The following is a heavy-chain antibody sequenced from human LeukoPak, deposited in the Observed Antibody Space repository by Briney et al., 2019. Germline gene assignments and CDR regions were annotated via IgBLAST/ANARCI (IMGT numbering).Heavy chain of an antibody. Sequence: ASVKVPCKASGGTFSSYAISWVRQAPGQGLEWMGRIIPIFGIANYAQKFQGRVTITADKSTSTAYMELSSLRSEDTAAYYCARDRDYGSGPGIWGQGTMVTVSS. CDR2: IIPIFGIA. CDR3: ARDRDYGSGPGI. CDR1: GGTFSSYA. J-gene: IGHJ3*02. V-gene: IGHV1-69*04. D-gene: IGHD3-10*01.